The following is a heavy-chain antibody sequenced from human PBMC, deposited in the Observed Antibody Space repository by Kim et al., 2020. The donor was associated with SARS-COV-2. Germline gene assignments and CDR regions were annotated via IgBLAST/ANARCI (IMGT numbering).Heavy chain of an antibody. CDR3: ARSIVGATLGKRWFDP. D-gene: IGHD1-26*01. Sequence: ASVKVSCKASGYTFTGYYMHWVRQAPGQGLEWMGWINPNSGGTNYAQKFQGRVTMTRDTSISTAYMELSRLRSDDTAVYYCARSIVGATLGKRWFDPWGQGTLVTVSS. CDR1: GYTFTGYY. J-gene: IGHJ5*02. V-gene: IGHV1-2*02. CDR2: INPNSGGT.